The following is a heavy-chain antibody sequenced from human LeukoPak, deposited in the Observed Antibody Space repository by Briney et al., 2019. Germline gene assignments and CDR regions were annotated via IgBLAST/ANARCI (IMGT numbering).Heavy chain of an antibody. CDR1: GLTVSDNY. D-gene: IGHD5-18*01. V-gene: IGHV3-23*01. CDR3: AKEVYSYGPRGLDY. Sequence: GGSLRLSCAASGLTVSDNYMNWVRQAPGKGLEWVSAISSSGGNTIYADSVKGRFTISRDNSKNTLYLQMNSLRAEDTAVYYCAKEVYSYGPRGLDYWGQGTLVTVSS. J-gene: IGHJ4*02. CDR2: ISSSGGNT.